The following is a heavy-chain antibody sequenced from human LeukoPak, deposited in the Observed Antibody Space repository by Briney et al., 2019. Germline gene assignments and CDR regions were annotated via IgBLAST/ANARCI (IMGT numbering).Heavy chain of an antibody. Sequence: GASVKVSCKASGYTFTSYDINWVRQATGQGLEWMGWMNPNSGNTGYAQKFQGRVTMTRNTSISTAYMEQSSLRSEDTAVYYCARATTYYYDSSGYYTIVGFDYWGQGTLVTVSS. CDR2: MNPNSGNT. J-gene: IGHJ4*02. V-gene: IGHV1-8*01. CDR3: ARATTYYYDSSGYYTIVGFDY. CDR1: GYTFTSYD. D-gene: IGHD3-22*01.